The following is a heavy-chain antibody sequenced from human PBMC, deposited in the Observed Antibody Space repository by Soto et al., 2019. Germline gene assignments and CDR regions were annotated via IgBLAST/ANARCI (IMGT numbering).Heavy chain of an antibody. J-gene: IGHJ4*02. CDR3: AKDRVAMAGMGFDY. Sequence: PGGSLRLSCAASGLTLDDYAMHWVRQAPGKGLEWVSGISWNSVSIAYADSVKGRFTISRDNGKNSLHLQMNSLRAEDTALYYCAKDRVAMAGMGFDYWGQGTLVTVSS. D-gene: IGHD6-19*01. V-gene: IGHV3-9*01. CDR1: GLTLDDYA. CDR2: ISWNSVSI.